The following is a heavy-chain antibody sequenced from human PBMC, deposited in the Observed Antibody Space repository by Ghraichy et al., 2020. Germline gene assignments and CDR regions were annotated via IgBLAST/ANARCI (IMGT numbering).Heavy chain of an antibody. J-gene: IGHJ6*04. CDR1: GGSISSGSYY. V-gene: IGHV4-61*02. CDR2: IYTSGST. D-gene: IGHD5-12*01. Sequence: SETLSLTCTVSGGSISSGSYYWSWIRQPAGKGLEWIGRIYTSGSTNYNPSLKSRVTISVDTSKNQFSLKLSSVTAADTAVYYCARTRGYSGYDPPLDVWGKGTTVTVSS. CDR3: ARTRGYSGYDPPLDV.